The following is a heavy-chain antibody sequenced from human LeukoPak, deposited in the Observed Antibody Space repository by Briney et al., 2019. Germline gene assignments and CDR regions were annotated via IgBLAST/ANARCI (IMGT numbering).Heavy chain of an antibody. J-gene: IGHJ3*02. CDR2: ISGSGDST. V-gene: IGHV3-23*01. Sequence: GGSLRLSCAASGFTFSSYAMSWIRQAPGKGLEWVSAISGSGDSTYYADSVKGRFTISRDNSKNTLYLQMNSLRAEDTAVYYCAKVAGGGDAFDIWGQGTMVTVSS. CDR3: AKVAGGGDAFDI. CDR1: GFTFSSYA.